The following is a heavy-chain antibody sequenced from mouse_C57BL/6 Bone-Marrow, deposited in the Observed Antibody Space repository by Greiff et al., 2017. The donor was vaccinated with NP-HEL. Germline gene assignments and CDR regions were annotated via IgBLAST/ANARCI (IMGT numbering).Heavy chain of an antibody. J-gene: IGHJ2*01. CDR1: GYTFTNYW. CDR3: ARWITTVGAGDYFDY. CDR2: IYPGGGYT. D-gene: IGHD1-1*01. V-gene: IGHV1-63*01. Sequence: VQLQQSGAELVRPGTSVKMSCKASGYTFTNYWIGWAKQRPGHGLEWIGDIYPGGGYTNYNEKFKGKATLTADKSSSPAYMQFSSLTSEDSAISYCARWITTVGAGDYFDYWGQGTTLTVSS.